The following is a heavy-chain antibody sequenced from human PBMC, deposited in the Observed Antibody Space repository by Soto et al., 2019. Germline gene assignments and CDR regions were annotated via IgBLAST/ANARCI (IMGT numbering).Heavy chain of an antibody. CDR2: INPSGGST. D-gene: IGHD6-19*01. J-gene: IGHJ6*02. V-gene: IGHV1-46*01. CDR3: AAGYVVAVAGKGYYYYGMDV. Sequence: GASVKVSCKASGYTFTSYYMHWVRQAPGQGLEWMGKINPSGGSTSYAQKLQSRVTMTRDTSTSTVYLELSSLRSEDTAVYYCAAGYVVAVAGKGYYYYGMDVWGQGTTVTVSS. CDR1: GYTFTSYY.